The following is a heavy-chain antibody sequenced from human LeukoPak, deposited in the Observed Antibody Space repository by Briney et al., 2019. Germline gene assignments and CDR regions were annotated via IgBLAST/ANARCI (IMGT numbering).Heavy chain of an antibody. J-gene: IGHJ6*03. Sequence: ASVKVSCKASGYTFTGHYMHWVRQAPGQGLEWMGWISPNSGDTDYAHGFQGRVTMTRDTSISTAYMELSRLTSDNTAVYYCARAAIAVAGDYHYHYMDVWGKGTTVTVSS. CDR2: ISPNSGDT. V-gene: IGHV1-2*07. CDR3: ARAAIAVAGDYHYHYMDV. CDR1: GYTFTGHY. D-gene: IGHD6-19*01.